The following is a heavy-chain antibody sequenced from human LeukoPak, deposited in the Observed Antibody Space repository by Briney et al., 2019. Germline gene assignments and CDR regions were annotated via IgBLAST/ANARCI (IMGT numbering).Heavy chain of an antibody. D-gene: IGHD6-6*01. CDR2: ISYDGSNK. J-gene: IGHJ4*02. CDR3: ARVTVYSSSFDY. Sequence: GGSLRLSCAASGFTFSSYAMHWVRQAPGKGLEWVAVISYDGSNKYYADSVKGRFTISRDNSKNTLYLQMNSLRAEDTAVYYCARVTVYSSSFDYWGQGTLVTVSS. V-gene: IGHV3-30-3*01. CDR1: GFTFSSYA.